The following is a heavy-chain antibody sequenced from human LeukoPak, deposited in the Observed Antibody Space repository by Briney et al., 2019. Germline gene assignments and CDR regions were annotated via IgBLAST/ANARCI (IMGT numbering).Heavy chain of an antibody. CDR3: ARGPNSNWSGLDF. J-gene: IGHJ4*02. CDR2: ISPTGSTT. CDR1: GFSFSGHW. Sequence: GGSLRLSCTSSGFSFSGHWMHWARQLPGKGLVWVSRISPTGSTTSYADSVKGRFTVSRDNAKNTLYLQVNNLRAEDTAVYYCARGPNSNWSGLDFWGQGTLLTVSS. D-gene: IGHD6-6*01. V-gene: IGHV3-74*01.